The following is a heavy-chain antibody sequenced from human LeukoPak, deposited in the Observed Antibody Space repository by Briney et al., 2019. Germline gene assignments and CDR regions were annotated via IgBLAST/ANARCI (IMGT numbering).Heavy chain of an antibody. Sequence: SVKVSCKASGGTFSSYAISWVRQAPGQGLEWMGGIIPIFGTANYAQKFQGRVTMTEDTSTDTAYMELSSLRSEDTAVYYCATSTPRIVGATTPDYWGQGTLVTVSS. CDR1: GGTFSSYA. CDR2: IIPIFGTA. D-gene: IGHD1-26*01. CDR3: ATSTPRIVGATTPDY. J-gene: IGHJ4*02. V-gene: IGHV1-69*06.